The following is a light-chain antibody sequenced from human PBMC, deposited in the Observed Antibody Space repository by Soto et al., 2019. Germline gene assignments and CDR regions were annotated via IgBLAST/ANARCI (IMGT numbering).Light chain of an antibody. J-gene: IGLJ3*02. CDR1: STDIANYKL. V-gene: IGLV2-23*02. CDR2: EVN. CDR3: SSYAGASTWV. Sequence: QSVLTQPASVSGSPGQSITISCTGTSTDIANYKLVAWYQQRPDSAPKLFIYEVNKRPSGVSDRFSGSKSGNTASLTISGLQPEDEADYYCSSYAGASTWVFGVGTQLTVL.